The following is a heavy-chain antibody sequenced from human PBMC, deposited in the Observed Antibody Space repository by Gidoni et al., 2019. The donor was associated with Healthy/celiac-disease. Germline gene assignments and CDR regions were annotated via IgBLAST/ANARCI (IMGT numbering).Heavy chain of an antibody. CDR2: YGGST. Sequence: YGGSTNYNPSLKSRVTISVDTSKNQFSLKLSSVTAADTAVYYCARDLGGSYLFDYWGQGTLVTVSS. J-gene: IGHJ4*02. D-gene: IGHD2-15*01. CDR3: ARDLGGSYLFDY. V-gene: IGHV4-59*12.